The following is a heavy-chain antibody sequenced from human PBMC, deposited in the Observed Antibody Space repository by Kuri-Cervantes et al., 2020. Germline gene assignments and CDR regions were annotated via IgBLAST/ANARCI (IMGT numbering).Heavy chain of an antibody. V-gene: IGHV4-34*01. CDR3: ARGRGYYYYYVIDV. CDR1: GGSFSGYY. D-gene: IGHD3-10*01. CDR2: INHSGSS. J-gene: IGHJ6*02. Sequence: SETLSLTCAVYGGSFSGYYWSWIRQPPGKGLEWIGEINHSGSSNYNPSLKSRVTISVDTYKNHFSLKLSSVTAADTAVYYCARGRGYYYYYVIDVWGQGTTVTVSS.